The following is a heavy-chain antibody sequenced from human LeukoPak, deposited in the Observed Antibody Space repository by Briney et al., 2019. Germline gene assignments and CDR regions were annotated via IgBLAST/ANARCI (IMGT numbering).Heavy chain of an antibody. D-gene: IGHD1-26*01. J-gene: IGHJ5*02. CDR1: GASISSGGYY. Sequence: SQTLSLTCTVSGASISSGGYYWSWIRQPPGKGLEWIGYIYQSGSAYYDPILASRVTMSVDRSKNQFSLRLTSVTAADTAVYFCARDGRAADPWGQGTLVTVSS. CDR3: ARDGRAADP. CDR2: IYQSGSA. V-gene: IGHV4-30-2*01.